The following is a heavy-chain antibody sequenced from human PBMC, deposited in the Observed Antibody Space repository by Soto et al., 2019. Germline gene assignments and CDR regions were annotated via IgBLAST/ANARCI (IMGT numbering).Heavy chain of an antibody. Sequence: QVQLVQSGAEVKKPGASVKVSCKASGYTFTGYYMHWVRQAPGQGLEWMGWINPNSGGTNYAQKFQGWVTMTRDTSISTAYMELSRLRSDDTAVYYCARDKVVVVAATLHYFDYWGQGTLVTVSS. CDR2: INPNSGGT. V-gene: IGHV1-2*04. J-gene: IGHJ4*02. CDR3: ARDKVVVVAATLHYFDY. CDR1: GYTFTGYY. D-gene: IGHD2-15*01.